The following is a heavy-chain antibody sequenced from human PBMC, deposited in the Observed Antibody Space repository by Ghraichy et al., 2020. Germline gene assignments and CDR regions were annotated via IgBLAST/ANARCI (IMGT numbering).Heavy chain of an antibody. Sequence: GGSLRLSCAASGFIFSNAWMNWVRQAPGKGLEWVGHIKSKTDGGTTDYAAPVKGRFTISRDDSKNTVYLQMNSLKTEDTAVYYCTTGSMARRSFEYWGQGTLVTVSS. V-gene: IGHV3-15*01. CDR2: IKSKTDGGTT. D-gene: IGHD3-10*01. CDR3: TTGSMARRSFEY. J-gene: IGHJ4*02. CDR1: GFIFSNAW.